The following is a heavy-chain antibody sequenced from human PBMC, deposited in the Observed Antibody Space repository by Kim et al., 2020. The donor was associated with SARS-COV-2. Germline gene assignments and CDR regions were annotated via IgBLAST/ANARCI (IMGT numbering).Heavy chain of an antibody. Sequence: GGSLRLSCAASGFTFSSYGMHWVRQAPGKGLEWVAVISYDGSNKYYADSVKGRFTISRDNSKNTLYLQMNSLRAEDTAVYYCATSDYLSITIFELVIPITAPFDYWGQGTLVTVSS. CDR3: ATSDYLSITIFELVIPITAPFDY. CDR2: ISYDGSNK. D-gene: IGHD3-3*01. J-gene: IGHJ4*02. CDR1: GFTFSSYG. V-gene: IGHV3-30*03.